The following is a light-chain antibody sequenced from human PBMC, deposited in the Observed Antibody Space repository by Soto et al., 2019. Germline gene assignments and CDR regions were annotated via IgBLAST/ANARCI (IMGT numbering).Light chain of an antibody. CDR2: DAS. Sequence: DIQMTQSPSSLSASIGDRVTITCRASQFINRYLNWYQQKPGKAPKLLIYDASNLERGVPSRFSGSGSGTDFSLTVDSLQPEDTATYYCQQYDHPPYTFGQGTKLEIK. CDR1: QFINRY. J-gene: IGKJ2*01. V-gene: IGKV1-33*01. CDR3: QQYDHPPYT.